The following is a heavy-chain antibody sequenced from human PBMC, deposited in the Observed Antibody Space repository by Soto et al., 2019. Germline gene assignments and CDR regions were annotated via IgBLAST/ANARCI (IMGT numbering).Heavy chain of an antibody. CDR2: ISAGYGIP. CDR1: GYSFTTFA. CDR3: GIILGKSSPPPGNDY. V-gene: IGHV1-3*01. D-gene: IGHD2-21*01. J-gene: IGHJ4*02. Sequence: ASVKVSCKASGYSFTTFAIHWVRQAPGQSLEWMGWISAGYGIPKYSERFQGRLTITRDTSASTAFMELSDLRSEDTAMYYCGIILGKSSPPPGNDYWGQGTLVTVSS.